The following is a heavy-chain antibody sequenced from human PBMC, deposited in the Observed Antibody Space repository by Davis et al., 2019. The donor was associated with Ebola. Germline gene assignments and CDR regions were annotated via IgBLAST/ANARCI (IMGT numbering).Heavy chain of an antibody. CDR1: GGSISSYY. CDR2: IYHSGVT. Sequence: MPSETLSLTCTVSGGSISSYYWSWIRQPPGKGLEWIGYIYHSGVTNHNPSLKSRVTISVDTSKNHFSLKLNSVTAADTAVYFCARYKAVAGTAWFFDLWGRGTLVIVSS. V-gene: IGHV4-59*08. CDR3: ARYKAVAGTAWFFDL. D-gene: IGHD6-19*01. J-gene: IGHJ2*01.